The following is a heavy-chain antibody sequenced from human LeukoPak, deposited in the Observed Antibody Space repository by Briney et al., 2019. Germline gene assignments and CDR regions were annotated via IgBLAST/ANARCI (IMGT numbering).Heavy chain of an antibody. D-gene: IGHD3-16*01. CDR3: AREGLSGMDV. CDR2: ISSSSSYT. Sequence: GGSLRLSCAASGFTFSSYAMHWVRQAPGKGLEWVSSISSSSSYTYYADSVKGRFTISRDNAKNSLYLQMNSLRAEDTAVYYCAREGLSGMDVWGQGTTVTVSS. J-gene: IGHJ6*02. V-gene: IGHV3-21*01. CDR1: GFTFSSYA.